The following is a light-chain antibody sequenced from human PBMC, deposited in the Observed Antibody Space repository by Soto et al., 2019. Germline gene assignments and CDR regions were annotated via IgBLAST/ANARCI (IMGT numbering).Light chain of an antibody. CDR3: QQYNNWPPA. Sequence: EKVVTQSPATLSVSPGERATLSCRASQSVSSNLAWYQQKPGQAPRLLIYGASTRATGIPARFSGSGSGTEFTLTISSLQSEDFAVYYCQQYNNWPPAFGQGTKVDIK. J-gene: IGKJ1*01. CDR2: GAS. CDR1: QSVSSN. V-gene: IGKV3-15*01.